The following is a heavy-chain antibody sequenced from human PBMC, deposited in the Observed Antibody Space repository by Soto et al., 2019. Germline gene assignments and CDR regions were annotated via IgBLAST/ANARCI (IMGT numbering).Heavy chain of an antibody. D-gene: IGHD4-17*01. J-gene: IGHJ3*02. V-gene: IGHV3-13*01. CDR1: GFTFSSYD. Sequence: GGSLRLSCAASGFTFSSYDMHWVRQATGKGLEWVSAIGTAGDTYYPGSVKGRFTISRENAKNSLYLQMNSLRAGDTAVYYCARGWNGDYVGNDAFDIWGQGTMVTVSS. CDR2: IGTAGDT. CDR3: ARGWNGDYVGNDAFDI.